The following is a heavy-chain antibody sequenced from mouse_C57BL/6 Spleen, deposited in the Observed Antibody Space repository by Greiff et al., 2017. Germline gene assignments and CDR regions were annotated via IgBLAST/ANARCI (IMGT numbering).Heavy chain of an antibody. J-gene: IGHJ4*01. CDR3: ARQGTGDAMDY. D-gene: IGHD3-3*01. Sequence: DVKLVESGGGLVKPGGSLKLSCAASGFTFSSYTMSWVRQTPEKRLEWVATISGGGGNTYYPDSVKGRFTISRDNAKNTLYLQMSSLRAEDTALYYCARQGTGDAMDYWGQGTSVTVSS. CDR2: ISGGGGNT. V-gene: IGHV5-9*01. CDR1: GFTFSSYT.